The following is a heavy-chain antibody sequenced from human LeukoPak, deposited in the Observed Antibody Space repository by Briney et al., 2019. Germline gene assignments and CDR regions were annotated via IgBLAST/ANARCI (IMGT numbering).Heavy chain of an antibody. CDR1: GGSISSGGYY. J-gene: IGHJ5*02. Sequence: PSEPRSLTCTLSGGSISSGGYYWSWSRQHPGKGLEWNGYMYYSGSTSYHPSLTSRATKSVDTAKNQFSLKLSSVTAAETAVYYCARQMVRGVKFYNWFDPWGQGTLVTVSS. CDR2: MYYSGST. V-gene: IGHV4-31*03. CDR3: ARQMVRGVKFYNWFDP. D-gene: IGHD3-10*01.